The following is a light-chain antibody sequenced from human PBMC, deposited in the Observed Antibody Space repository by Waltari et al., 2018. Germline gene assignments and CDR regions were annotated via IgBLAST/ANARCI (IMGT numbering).Light chain of an antibody. Sequence: SYELTQPPSVSVSPGQTDSITCPGDKLGDKYACWYQQQPGQSPVLVIYQDSKRPSGIPERFSGSNSGNTATLTISGTQAMDEADYYCQAWDSSTVVFGGGTKLTVL. CDR1: KLGDKY. CDR2: QDS. J-gene: IGLJ2*01. CDR3: QAWDSSTVV. V-gene: IGLV3-1*01.